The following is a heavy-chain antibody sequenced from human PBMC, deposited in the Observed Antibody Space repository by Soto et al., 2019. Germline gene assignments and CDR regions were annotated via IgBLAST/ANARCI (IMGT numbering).Heavy chain of an antibody. J-gene: IGHJ6*02. V-gene: IGHV4-59*01. CDR2: IYYSGST. D-gene: IGHD3-3*01. Sequence: SETLSLTCAVYGGSFSGYYWSWIRQPPGKGLEWIGYIYYSGSTNYNPSLKSRVTISVDTSKNQFSLKLSSVTAADTAVYYCARDREGYDFWSGYYYYYGMDVWGQGTTVTVSS. CDR3: ARDREGYDFWSGYYYYYGMDV. CDR1: GGSFSGYY.